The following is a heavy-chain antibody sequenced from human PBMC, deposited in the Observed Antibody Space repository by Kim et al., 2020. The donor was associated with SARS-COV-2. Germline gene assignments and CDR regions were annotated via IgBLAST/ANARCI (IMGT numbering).Heavy chain of an antibody. CDR3: AREASSSRDNWFDP. CDR2: INAGNGNT. V-gene: IGHV1-3*01. CDR1: GYTFTSYA. D-gene: IGHD6-13*01. J-gene: IGHJ5*02. Sequence: ASVKVSCKASGYTFTSYAMHWVRQAPGQRLEWMGWINAGNGNTKYSQKFQGRVTITRDTSASTAYMELSSLRSEDTAVYYCAREASSSRDNWFDPWGQGTLVTVSS.